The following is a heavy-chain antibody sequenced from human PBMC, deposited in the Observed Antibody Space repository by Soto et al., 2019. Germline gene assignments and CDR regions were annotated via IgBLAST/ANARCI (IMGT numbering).Heavy chain of an antibody. V-gene: IGHV3-23*01. CDR2: ISGSGGST. CDR3: AKDRGSRGYFEIYYYYYMDV. CDR1: GFTFSSYA. Sequence: PGGSLRLSCAASGFTFSSYAMSWVRQAPGKGLEWVSAISGSGGSTYYADSVKGRFTISRDNSKNTLYLQMNSLRAEDTAVYYCAKDRGSRGYFEIYYYYYMDVWGKGTTVTVSS. D-gene: IGHD3-9*01. J-gene: IGHJ6*03.